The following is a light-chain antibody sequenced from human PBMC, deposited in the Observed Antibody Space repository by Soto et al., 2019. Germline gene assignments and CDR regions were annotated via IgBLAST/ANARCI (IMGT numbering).Light chain of an antibody. CDR1: QSVGSTY. J-gene: IGKJ1*01. V-gene: IGKV3-15*01. CDR2: GAS. Sequence: DILLTQSPGTLSLSPGERATLSCRASQSVGSTYLAWYQQKPGEAPKLLIYGASTMATGIPARFSGSGSGTEFTLTISSLQSEDFAAYYCQQYNNWPQTFGLGTKVDI. CDR3: QQYNNWPQT.